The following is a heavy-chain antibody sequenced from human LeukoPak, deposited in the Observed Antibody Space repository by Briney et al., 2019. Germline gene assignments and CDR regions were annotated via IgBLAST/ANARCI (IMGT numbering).Heavy chain of an antibody. J-gene: IGHJ4*02. CDR2: IYSGGST. D-gene: IGHD6-19*01. CDR3: ARGYSSGSSSFDY. V-gene: IGHV3-53*01. Sequence: SGGSLRLSCTASEFIFSNAWMSWVRQAPGKGLEWVSVIYSGGSTYYADSVKGRFTISRDNSKNTLYLQMNSLRAEDTAVYYCARGYSSGSSSFDYWGQGTLVTVSS. CDR1: EFIFSNAW.